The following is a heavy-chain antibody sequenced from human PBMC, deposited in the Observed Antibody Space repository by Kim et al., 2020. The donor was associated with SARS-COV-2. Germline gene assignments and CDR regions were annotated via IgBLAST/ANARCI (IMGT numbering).Heavy chain of an antibody. Sequence: GGSLRLSCAASGLTFNSSAMNWVRQAPGKGLEWVAVISFDGRNKAYAGSVKGRVTISRDNSKITLHLQMNSLRVEDTAVYYCARGNYYESVSLSDYYNGMDGWGQGTTVTVSS. D-gene: IGHD3-10*01. CDR1: GLTFNSSA. CDR2: ISFDGRNK. CDR3: ARGNYYESVSLSDYYNGMDG. J-gene: IGHJ6*02. V-gene: IGHV3-30-3*01.